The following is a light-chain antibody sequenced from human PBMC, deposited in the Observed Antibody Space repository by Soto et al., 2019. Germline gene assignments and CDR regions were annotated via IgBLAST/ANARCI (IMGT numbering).Light chain of an antibody. V-gene: IGKV3-20*01. Sequence: EIVLTQSPGTLSLSPGESATLSCRASQSVSSSYLAWYQQKPGQAPRLLIYGASSRATGIPDRFSGSGSGTDFTLTISRLEPEDFAVYYCHQYGSSPGFTFGPGTKVDIK. J-gene: IGKJ3*01. CDR2: GAS. CDR1: QSVSSSY. CDR3: HQYGSSPGFT.